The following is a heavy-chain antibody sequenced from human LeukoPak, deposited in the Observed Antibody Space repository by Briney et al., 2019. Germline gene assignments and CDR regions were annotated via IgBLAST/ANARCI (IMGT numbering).Heavy chain of an antibody. CDR3: AKAPYDFWSGYDI. CDR2: ISGSGGST. D-gene: IGHD3-3*01. CDR1: GFTFSSYS. Sequence: GGSLRLSCAASGFTFSSYSMNWVRQAPGKGLEWVSAISGSGGSTYYADSVKGRFTISRDNSKNTLYLQMNSLRAEDTAVYYCAKAPYDFWSGYDIWGQGTMVTISS. J-gene: IGHJ3*02. V-gene: IGHV3-23*01.